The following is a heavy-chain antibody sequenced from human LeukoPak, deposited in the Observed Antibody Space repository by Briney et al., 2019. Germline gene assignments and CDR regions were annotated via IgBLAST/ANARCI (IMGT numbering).Heavy chain of an antibody. D-gene: IGHD2-2*01. CDR2: INPNSGGT. Sequence: GASVKVSCKASGYTFTGYYMHWVRQAPGQGLEWMGWINPNSGGTNYAQKFQGWVTMTRDTSISTAYMELSRLRSDDTAVYYCARESTRDIVVVPAPDWYFDLWGRDTLVTVSS. V-gene: IGHV1-2*04. CDR1: GYTFTGYY. J-gene: IGHJ2*01. CDR3: ARESTRDIVVVPAPDWYFDL.